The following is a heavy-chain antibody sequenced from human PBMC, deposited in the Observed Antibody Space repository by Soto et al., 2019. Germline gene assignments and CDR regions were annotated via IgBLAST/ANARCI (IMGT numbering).Heavy chain of an antibody. CDR3: ARENDTRES. Sequence: EVQLVESGGGLVQPGRSLRLCCAASGFTFDDYAMHWVRQAPGKGLEWVSGISWNSGSIGYADSVKGRFTISRDNAKNSLYLHMNSLRAEDTALYYCARENDTRESWGQGTLVTVSS. J-gene: IGHJ5*02. CDR1: GFTFDDYA. CDR2: ISWNSGSI. V-gene: IGHV3-9*01.